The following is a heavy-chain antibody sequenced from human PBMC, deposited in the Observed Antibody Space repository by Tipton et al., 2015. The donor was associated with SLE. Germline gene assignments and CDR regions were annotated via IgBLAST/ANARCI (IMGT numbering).Heavy chain of an antibody. Sequence: SLRLSCAASGFTFSSYSMNWVRQAPGKGLEWVSSISRSSSYIYYADSVKGRFTISRDNAKNSLYLQMNSLRAEDTAVYYCARDPHPLTGYYPDFDYWGQGTLVTVSS. V-gene: IGHV3-21*03. CDR3: ARDPHPLTGYYPDFDY. J-gene: IGHJ4*02. D-gene: IGHD3-9*01. CDR1: GFTFSSYS. CDR2: ISRSSSYI.